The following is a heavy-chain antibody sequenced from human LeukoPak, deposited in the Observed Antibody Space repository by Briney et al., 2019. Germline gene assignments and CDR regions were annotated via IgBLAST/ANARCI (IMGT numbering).Heavy chain of an antibody. J-gene: IGHJ4*02. V-gene: IGHV3-30*03. D-gene: IGHD6-13*01. CDR3: VREISAAGYFDC. CDR1: GFTFSSYG. Sequence: GGSLRLSCAASGFTFSSYGMHWVRQAPGKGLEWVAVISYDGSNKYYADSVKGRFTISRDNSKNTLYLQMYSLRAEDTAIYYCVREISAAGYFDCWGQGTQVTVSS. CDR2: ISYDGSNK.